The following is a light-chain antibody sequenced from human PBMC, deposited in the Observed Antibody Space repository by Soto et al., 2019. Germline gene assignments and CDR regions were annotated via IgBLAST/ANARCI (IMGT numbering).Light chain of an antibody. V-gene: IGLV2-14*03. Sequence: QSVLTQPASVSGSPGQSITISCSGTSSDIGSYNHVAWYQQFPGKSPKLMIYAVSDRPPGVSDRFSGSKSGITASLPISGLQTVDEADYYCISYTDRQSYLFGTGTKVTVL. CDR3: ISYTDRQSYL. CDR2: AVS. CDR1: SSDIGSYNH. J-gene: IGLJ1*01.